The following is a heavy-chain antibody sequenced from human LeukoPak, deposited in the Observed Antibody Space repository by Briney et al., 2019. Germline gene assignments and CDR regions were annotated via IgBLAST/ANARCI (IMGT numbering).Heavy chain of an antibody. J-gene: IGHJ3*02. CDR3: VRDRYFYDDSDGSGFFGDI. CDR1: GFSLNGYS. V-gene: IGHV3-74*01. D-gene: IGHD3-22*01. CDR2: IADIGMSK. Sequence: AGGSLRLSCVASGFSLNGYSIHWVRRPPGQGLVWVSYIADIGMSKFADSVKGRFSASRDNAQNTVDLQMNSLSVEDTALYYCVRDRYFYDDSDGSGFFGDIWGQGTTVIVSS.